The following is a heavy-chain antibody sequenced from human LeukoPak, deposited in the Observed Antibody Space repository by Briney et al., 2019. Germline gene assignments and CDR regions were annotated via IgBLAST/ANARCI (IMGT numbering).Heavy chain of an antibody. Sequence: PSETLSLTCTVSGGSISSYYWSWIRQPAGKGLEWIGRIYTSGSTNYNPSLKSRVIISVDTSKNQFSLKLSSVTAADTAVYYCARGLFGEFFYYYYVDVWGKGTTVTVSS. V-gene: IGHV4-4*07. J-gene: IGHJ6*03. CDR2: IYTSGST. CDR3: ARGLFGEFFYYYYVDV. CDR1: GGSISSYY. D-gene: IGHD3-10*01.